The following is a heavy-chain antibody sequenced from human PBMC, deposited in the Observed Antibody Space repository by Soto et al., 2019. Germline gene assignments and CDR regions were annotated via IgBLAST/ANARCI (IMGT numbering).Heavy chain of an antibody. CDR2: IAAGSGYT. J-gene: IGHJ4*02. V-gene: IGHV1-58*01. CDR1: GFTFTSSA. Sequence: SVKVSCKASGFTFTSSAFHWVRQARGQRLEWIGWIAAGSGYTNYAQRFQDRVTLTRDMSTATTYMELSRLTSEDTAIYYCAADATAWQQMVPSDYWGQGTLVTVS. CDR3: AADATAWQQMVPSDY. D-gene: IGHD2-8*01.